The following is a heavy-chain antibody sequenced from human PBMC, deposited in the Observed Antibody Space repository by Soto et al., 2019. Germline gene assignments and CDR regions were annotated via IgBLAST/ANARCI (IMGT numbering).Heavy chain of an antibody. CDR1: EFSFSRYA. Sequence: VQLLGSGGGLVQPGESLRLSCVASEFSFSRYAMTWVRQAAGKGLQWVAGLGPDGRNTFYGESVRGRFTISRDNSSNTLYLQMSSLRAEDTAVYFCVKQMTTWTDSFFDFWGQGIQVTVSS. CDR3: VKQMTTWTDSFFDF. D-gene: IGHD4-17*01. CDR2: LGPDGRNT. J-gene: IGHJ4*02. V-gene: IGHV3-23*01.